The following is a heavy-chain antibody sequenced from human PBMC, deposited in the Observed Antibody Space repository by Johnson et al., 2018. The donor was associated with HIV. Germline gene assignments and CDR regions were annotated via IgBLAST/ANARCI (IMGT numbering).Heavy chain of an antibody. CDR3: TSSALPIIMTCGGVSARDAVDI. CDR1: GFTFSDHY. V-gene: IGHV3-72*01. Sequence: QLVESGGGLVQPGGSLRLSCAVSGFTFSDHYMDLVRQAPGKGLEWVGRSRSDANSYTTEYAASVNGRFTISRDDSKSIAYLQMNRPKTEDTAVYYCTSSALPIIMTCGGVSARDAVDIWGQGTMVTGSS. D-gene: IGHD3-16*01. J-gene: IGHJ3*02. CDR2: SRSDANSYTT.